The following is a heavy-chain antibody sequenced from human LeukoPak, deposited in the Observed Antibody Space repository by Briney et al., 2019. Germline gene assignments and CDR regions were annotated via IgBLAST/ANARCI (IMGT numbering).Heavy chain of an antibody. D-gene: IGHD3-10*01. Sequence: PGRSLRLSCAASGFTFDDYAMHWVRQAPGKGLEWVSGISWNSGSIGYADSVKGRFTISRDNAKNSLYLQMNSLRAEDTAVYYCARGRLMGSGLPAIDYWGQGTLVTVSS. CDR2: ISWNSGSI. V-gene: IGHV3-9*01. J-gene: IGHJ4*02. CDR1: GFTFDDYA. CDR3: ARGRLMGSGLPAIDY.